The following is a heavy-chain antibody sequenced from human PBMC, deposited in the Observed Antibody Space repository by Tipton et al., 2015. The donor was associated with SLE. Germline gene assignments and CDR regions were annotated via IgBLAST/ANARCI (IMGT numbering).Heavy chain of an antibody. CDR2: ISRSSTYI. J-gene: IGHJ4*02. D-gene: IGHD1-26*01. V-gene: IGHV3-21*01. CDR1: GFAFGDYT. Sequence: SLRLSCAASGFAFGDYTMNWVRQTPGKGLEWVSSISRSSTYIFYRDFVQGRFSISRDNAKNSLYLQMNSLRAEDTAVYYCARDRSGSYSGKGNFDYWGQGILVAVSS. CDR3: ARDRSGSYSGKGNFDY.